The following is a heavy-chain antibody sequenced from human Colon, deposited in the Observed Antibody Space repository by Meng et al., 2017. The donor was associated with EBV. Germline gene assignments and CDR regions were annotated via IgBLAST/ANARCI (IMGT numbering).Heavy chain of an antibody. Sequence: QVQLRESGPGWVEPSGTLSLTCAVSGASISSNNWWSWVRKPPGKGLEWIGEIYHGGNTNYNPSLKSRVTISVDRSNDQFSLSLSSVTAADTAVYYCARGNAYNAPSFDYWGQGTLVTVSS. CDR2: IYHGGNT. V-gene: IGHV4-4*02. CDR3: ARGNAYNAPSFDY. CDR1: GASISSNNW. J-gene: IGHJ4*02. D-gene: IGHD5-24*01.